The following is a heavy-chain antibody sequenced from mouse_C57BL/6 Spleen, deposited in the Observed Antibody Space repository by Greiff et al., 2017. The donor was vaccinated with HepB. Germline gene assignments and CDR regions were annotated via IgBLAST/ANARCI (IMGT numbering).Heavy chain of an antibody. V-gene: IGHV7-3*01. D-gene: IGHD2-3*01. Sequence: DVMLVESGGGLVQPGGSLSLSCAASGFTFTDYYMSWVRQPPGKALEWLGFIRNKANGYTTEYSASVKGRFTISRDNSQSILYLQMNALRAEDSATYYCARSRDGYFDYWGQGTTLTVSS. CDR3: ARSRDGYFDY. J-gene: IGHJ2*01. CDR2: IRNKANGYTT. CDR1: GFTFTDYY.